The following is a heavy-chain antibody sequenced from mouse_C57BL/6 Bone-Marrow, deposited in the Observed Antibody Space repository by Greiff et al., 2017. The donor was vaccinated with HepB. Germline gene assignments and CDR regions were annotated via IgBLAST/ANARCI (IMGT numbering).Heavy chain of an antibody. J-gene: IGHJ3*01. D-gene: IGHD2-3*01. CDR3: ARQARYDGYQGGFAY. Sequence: DVHLVESGGGLVQPGGSLKLSCAASGFTFSDYGMAWVRQAPRKGPEWVAFISNLAYSIYYADTVTGRFTISRENAKNTLYREMSSLRSEDTAMYYCARQARYDGYQGGFAYWGQGTLVTVSA. V-gene: IGHV5-15*01. CDR2: ISNLAYSI. CDR1: GFTFSDYG.